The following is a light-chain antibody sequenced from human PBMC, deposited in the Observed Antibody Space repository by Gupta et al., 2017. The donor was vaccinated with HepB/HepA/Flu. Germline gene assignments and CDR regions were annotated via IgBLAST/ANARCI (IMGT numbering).Light chain of an antibody. J-gene: IGLJ3*02. CDR1: SSYVAGDIL. V-gene: IGLV2-11*01. CDR3: SRGHAGSFTWV. CDR2: YVN. Sequence: QSALTQPRPVSGSPGQSVTISCPGSSSYVAGDILLSWYQQHPGKSPKLIMYYVNNRPSGVPDRFSGFESGNTATLTISALQTEDEANYYCSRGHAGSFTWVFGGGTKLTVL.